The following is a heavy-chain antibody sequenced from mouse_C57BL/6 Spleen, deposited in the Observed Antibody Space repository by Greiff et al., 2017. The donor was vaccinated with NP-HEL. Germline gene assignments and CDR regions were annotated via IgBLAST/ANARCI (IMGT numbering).Heavy chain of an antibody. V-gene: IGHV1-63*01. CDR3: ARWAITTPDCFDY. J-gene: IGHJ2*01. Sequence: QVQLQQSGAELVRPGTSVKMSCKASGYTFTNYWIGWAKQRPGHGLEWIGDIYPGGGYTNYNEKFKGKDTLTADKASSTAYMQFSSLTAEDSAIYYCARWAITTPDCFDYWGQGTTLTVSS. CDR2: IYPGGGYT. D-gene: IGHD1-1*01. CDR1: GYTFTNYW.